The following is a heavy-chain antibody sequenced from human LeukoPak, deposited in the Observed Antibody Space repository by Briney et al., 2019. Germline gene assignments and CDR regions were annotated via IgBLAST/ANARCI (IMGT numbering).Heavy chain of an antibody. CDR3: AKGQSIGGYGNFDY. J-gene: IGHJ4*02. V-gene: IGHV3-30*02. CDR2: IRYDGSNK. Sequence: PGGSLRLSCAAPGFTFSSYGMHWVRQAPGKGLEWVAFIRYDGSNKYYADSVKGRFTISRDNSKNTLYLQMNSLRAEDTAVYYCAKGQSIGGYGNFDYWGQGTLVTVSS. D-gene: IGHD5-12*01. CDR1: GFTFSSYG.